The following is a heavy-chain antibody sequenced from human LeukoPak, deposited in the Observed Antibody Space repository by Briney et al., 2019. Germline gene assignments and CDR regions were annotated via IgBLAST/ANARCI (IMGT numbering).Heavy chain of an antibody. J-gene: IGHJ6*03. CDR1: GFTFSSYS. Sequence: GGSLRLSCAASGFTFSSYSMNWVRQAPGKGLEWVSYISSSSSTIYYADSVKGRFTISRDNAKNSLYLQMNSLRAEDTAVYYCAREQDCSSTSCYYMDVWGQGTMVTVSS. D-gene: IGHD2-2*01. V-gene: IGHV3-48*04. CDR2: ISSSSSTI. CDR3: AREQDCSSTSCYYMDV.